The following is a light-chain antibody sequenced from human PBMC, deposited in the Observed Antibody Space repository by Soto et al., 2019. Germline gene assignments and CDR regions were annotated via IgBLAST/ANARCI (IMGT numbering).Light chain of an antibody. CDR1: QTISNTF. CDR2: GAS. CDR3: QQYGVSPT. Sequence: IVLTQSPGTLSLSPGERASLSCRASQTISNTFLALYQQRPGQAPRLLIYGASGRAAGIPDRFSGSGSGTDFTLSISRLEPEDFAVYYCQQYGVSPTFGGGTKVDIK. J-gene: IGKJ4*01. V-gene: IGKV3-20*01.